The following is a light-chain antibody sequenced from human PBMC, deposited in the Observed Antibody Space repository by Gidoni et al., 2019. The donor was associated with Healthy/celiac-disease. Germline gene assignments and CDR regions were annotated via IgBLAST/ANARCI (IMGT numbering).Light chain of an antibody. Sequence: DIQLTQSPSFLSASVGDRVTITCWASQGISSYLAWYQQKPGKAPMLLIYAASTLQSGVPSRFSGSGSGTEFTLTISSLQPEDFATYYCQQLNSYPPRVTFGQGTRLEIK. CDR3: QQLNSYPPRVT. J-gene: IGKJ5*01. V-gene: IGKV1-9*01. CDR1: QGISSY. CDR2: AAS.